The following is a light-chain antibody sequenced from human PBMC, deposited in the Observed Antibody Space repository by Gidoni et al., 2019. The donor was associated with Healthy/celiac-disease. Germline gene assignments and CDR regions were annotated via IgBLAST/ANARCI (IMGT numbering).Light chain of an antibody. V-gene: IGLV1-40*01. CDR1: SSNIGAGYA. CDR3: QSYDSSLSGPYVV. J-gene: IGLJ2*01. Sequence: QSVLTQPPSVSGAPGQRVPISCTGSSSNIGAGYAVHWYQQLPGTAPKLLIYGNSNRPSGVPDRFSGSKSGTAASLAITGLQAEDEADYYCQSYDSSLSGPYVVFGGGTKLTVL. CDR2: GNS.